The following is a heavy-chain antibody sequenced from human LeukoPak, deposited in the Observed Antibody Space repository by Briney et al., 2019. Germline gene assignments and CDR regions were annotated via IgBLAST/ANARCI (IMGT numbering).Heavy chain of an antibody. V-gene: IGHV3-48*01. D-gene: IGHD2-2*01. CDR3: ARAKHPFIVVVPAATYYFDY. CDR1: GFTFSSYS. Sequence: GGSLRLSCAASGFTFSSYSMNWVRQAPGKGLEWVSYISSSSSIIYYADSVKGRFTISRDNAKNSLYMQMNSLRAEDTAVYYCARAKHPFIVVVPAATYYFDYWGQGTLVTVSS. CDR2: ISSSSSII. J-gene: IGHJ4*02.